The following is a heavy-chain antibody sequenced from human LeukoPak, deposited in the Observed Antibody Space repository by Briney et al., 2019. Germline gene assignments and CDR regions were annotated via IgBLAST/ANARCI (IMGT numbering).Heavy chain of an antibody. Sequence: GGSLRLSCAASGFTFSSYNMNWVRQAPGKGLEWVSSISSSSSYIYYADSVKGRFTISRDNAKNSLYLQMNSLRAEDTAVYYCAKEGGIAVSRAFDIWGQGTMVTVSS. V-gene: IGHV3-21*04. CDR2: ISSSSSYI. CDR3: AKEGGIAVSRAFDI. D-gene: IGHD6-19*01. CDR1: GFTFSSYN. J-gene: IGHJ3*02.